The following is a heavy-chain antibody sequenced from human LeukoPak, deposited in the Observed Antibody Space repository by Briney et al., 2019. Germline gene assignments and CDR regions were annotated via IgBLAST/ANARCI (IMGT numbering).Heavy chain of an antibody. CDR3: ASGLGRYFDWFDYYGMDV. CDR1: GFTFSSYW. J-gene: IGHJ6*04. CDR2: INSDGSST. V-gene: IGHV3-74*01. Sequence: GALRLSCAASGFTFSSYWMHWVRQAPGKGLVWVSRINSDGSSTSYADSVKGRFTISRDNAKNTLYLQMNSLRAEDTAVYYCASGLGRYFDWFDYYGMDVWGKGTTVTVSS. D-gene: IGHD3-9*01.